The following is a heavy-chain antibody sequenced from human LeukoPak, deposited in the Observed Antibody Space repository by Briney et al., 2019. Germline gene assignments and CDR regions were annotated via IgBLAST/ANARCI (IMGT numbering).Heavy chain of an antibody. CDR1: GFTVSSNY. J-gene: IGHJ4*02. CDR3: ARDPSSGWYYFDY. Sequence: GGSLRLSCAASGFTVSSNYMSWVRQAPGKGLEWVSVIYSGGSTYYADSVKGRFTISRDNSKNTLYLQMNSLRAEGTAVYYCARDPSSGWYYFDYWGQGTLVTVSS. D-gene: IGHD6-19*01. V-gene: IGHV3-66*01. CDR2: IYSGGST.